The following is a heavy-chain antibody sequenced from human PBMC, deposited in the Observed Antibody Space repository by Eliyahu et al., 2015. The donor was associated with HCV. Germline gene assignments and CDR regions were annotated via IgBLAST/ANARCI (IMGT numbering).Heavy chain of an antibody. CDR1: GGSITTYF. D-gene: IGHD6-19*01. J-gene: IGHJ5*02. Sequence: QVQLQESGPGLVRPSETLSLTCTVSGGSITTYFXIWIRQPPGKGLEWIGYIHYSGSTDYNPSLKSRVTMSLDTSKNQVSLKLSSVTAVDTAVYYCSSGGGGIAVAGTGGWFDPWGQGTLVTVSS. CDR3: SSGGGGIAVAGTGGWFDP. CDR2: IHYSGST. V-gene: IGHV4-59*12.